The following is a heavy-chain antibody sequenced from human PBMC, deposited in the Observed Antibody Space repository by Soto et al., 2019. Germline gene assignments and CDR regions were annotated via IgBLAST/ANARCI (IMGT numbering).Heavy chain of an antibody. J-gene: IGHJ6*02. D-gene: IGHD3-16*01. CDR1: GFTFSSYA. Sequence: GGSLRLSCAASGFTFSSYAMHWVRQAPGKGLEYVSAISSNGGSTYYADSVKGRFTISRDNSKNTLYLQMGSLRAEDMAVYYCARALRAVLGLKGGDARYYYYGMDVWGQGNTVTVSS. CDR2: ISSNGGST. CDR3: ARALRAVLGLKGGDARYYYYGMDV. V-gene: IGHV3-64*02.